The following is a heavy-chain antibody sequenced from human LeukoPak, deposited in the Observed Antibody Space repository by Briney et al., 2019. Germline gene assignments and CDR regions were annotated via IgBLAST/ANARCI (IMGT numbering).Heavy chain of an antibody. CDR1: GSTVKRNY. J-gene: IGHJ4*02. Sequence: PGGSLRLSCAVSGSTVKRNYMSWARQAPGKGLEWVSYISSSGSTIYYADSVKGRFTISRDNAKNSLYLQMNSLRAEDTAVYYCARDWNDVYPLDYWGQGTLVTVSS. CDR2: ISSSGSTI. V-gene: IGHV3-48*03. D-gene: IGHD1-1*01. CDR3: ARDWNDVYPLDY.